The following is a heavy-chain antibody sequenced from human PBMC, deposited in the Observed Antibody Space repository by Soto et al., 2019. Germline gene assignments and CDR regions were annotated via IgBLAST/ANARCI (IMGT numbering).Heavy chain of an antibody. Sequence: GYGFTGYYRRWVRQDNGQGLEWMGWINPNSGGTNYAQKFQGRVTMTRDTSISTAYMELSRLRSDDTAVYYCARGTYYYDSSGYWGDAFDIWGQGTMVPVSS. CDR1: GYGFTGYY. D-gene: IGHD3-22*01. J-gene: IGHJ3*02. CDR2: INPNSGGT. CDR3: ARGTYYYDSSGYWGDAFDI. V-gene: IGHV1-2*02.